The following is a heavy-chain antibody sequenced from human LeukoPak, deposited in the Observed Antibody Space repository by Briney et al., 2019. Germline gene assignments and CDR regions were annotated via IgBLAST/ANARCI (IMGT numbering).Heavy chain of an antibody. CDR3: ARMMTDFDGSGHDIQRGAFDI. Sequence: GGSLRLSCAASGFTFNRYRMHWVRQAPGKGLEWVAVISYDGRYQFYADSVKGRFTVSRDNSKNTLFLQMNSLRAEDTAVYHCARMMTDFDGSGHDIQRGAFDIWGQGTMVTVS. D-gene: IGHD3-22*01. V-gene: IGHV3-30*04. CDR1: GFTFNRYR. J-gene: IGHJ3*02. CDR2: ISYDGRYQ.